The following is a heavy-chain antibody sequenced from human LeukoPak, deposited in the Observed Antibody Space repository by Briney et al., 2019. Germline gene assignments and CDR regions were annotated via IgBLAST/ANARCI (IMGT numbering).Heavy chain of an antibody. CDR2: IHSGGTT. CDR1: GFTVSSNY. D-gene: IGHD2-15*01. CDR3: ARERRYCSGDNCYSGLDY. V-gene: IGHV3-53*01. Sequence: GVSLRLSCAVSGFTVSSNYMSWVRRAPGKGLEWVSLIHSGGTTDYAESVKDRFTISRDYSKNTVNLQINSLRAEDTAVYYCARERRYCSGDNCYSGLDYWGQGTLVTVSS. J-gene: IGHJ4*02.